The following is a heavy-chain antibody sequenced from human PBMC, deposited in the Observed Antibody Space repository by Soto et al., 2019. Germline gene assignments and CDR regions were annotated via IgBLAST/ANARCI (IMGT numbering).Heavy chain of an antibody. Sequence: SETLSLTCAVYGGSFSGYYWSWIRQPPGKGLEWIGEINHSGSTNYNPSLKSRVTISVDTSKNQFSLKLSSVTAADTAVYYCVRDEGYYGSGSYYNVFDYWGQGTLVTVSS. V-gene: IGHV4-34*01. D-gene: IGHD3-10*01. J-gene: IGHJ4*02. CDR2: INHSGST. CDR1: GGSFSGYY. CDR3: VRDEGYYGSGSYYNVFDY.